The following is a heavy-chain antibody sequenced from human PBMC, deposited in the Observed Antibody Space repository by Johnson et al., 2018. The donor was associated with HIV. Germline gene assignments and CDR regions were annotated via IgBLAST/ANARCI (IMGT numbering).Heavy chain of an antibody. V-gene: IGHV3-7*01. Sequence: MQLVESGGGLVQPGGSLRLSCAASGFTFSSYWMSWVRQAPGKGLEWVANIKQDGSEKYYVDTVKGRFTITRDNAKNSLYLQMNSLRAENTAVYYCARDDRPDGFDIWGQGTMVTVSS. J-gene: IGHJ3*02. CDR2: IKQDGSEK. CDR3: ARDDRPDGFDI. CDR1: GFTFSSYW.